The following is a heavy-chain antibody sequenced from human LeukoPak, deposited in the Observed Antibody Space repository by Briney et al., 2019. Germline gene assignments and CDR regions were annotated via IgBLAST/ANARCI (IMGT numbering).Heavy chain of an antibody. J-gene: IGHJ4*02. D-gene: IGHD3-22*01. CDR3: ARGPLQTIPTSKIVVYYYPFDY. V-gene: IGHV3-20*04. CDR1: GFNFDDYG. Sequence: GGSLGLSCAASGFNFDDYGMSWVRQAPGKGLEWVSGINWNGGGTGYADSVKGRFTISRENAKNSLYLQMNSLKAEDTALYYCARGPLQTIPTSKIVVYYYPFDYWGQGTLVTVSS. CDR2: INWNGGGT.